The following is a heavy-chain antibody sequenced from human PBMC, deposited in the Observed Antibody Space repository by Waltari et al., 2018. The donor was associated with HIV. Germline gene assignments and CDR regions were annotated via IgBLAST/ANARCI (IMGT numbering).Heavy chain of an antibody. J-gene: IGHJ4*02. CDR3: AKDLSISSARPRLVSFDF. V-gene: IGHV3-23*01. CDR2: ISGGGSKT. Sequence: EVQLLASGGESTQPGESLTIYCGGSGFGFSHYGMAWVRRAPGGGLESIASISGGGSKTYYVDSVKGRFTISRDNSKNVMYLKMTNLKVDDTAMYFCAKDLSISSARPRLVSFDFWSQGTQVSVAS. CDR1: GFGFSHYG. D-gene: IGHD6-6*01.